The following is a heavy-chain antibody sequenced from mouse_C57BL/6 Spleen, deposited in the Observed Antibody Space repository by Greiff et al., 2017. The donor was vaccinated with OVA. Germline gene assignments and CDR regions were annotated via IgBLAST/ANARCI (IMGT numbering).Heavy chain of an antibody. CDR2: IDPETGGT. CDR3: TYIYYGNTY. Sequence: VQLQQSGAELVRPGASVTLSCKASGYTFTDYEMHWVKQTPVPGLEWIGAIDPETGGTAYNQKFKGKAILTADKSSSTAYMELRSLTSEDSAVYYCTYIYYGNTYWGQGTTLTVSS. V-gene: IGHV1-15*01. J-gene: IGHJ2*01. CDR1: GYTFTDYE. D-gene: IGHD2-1*01.